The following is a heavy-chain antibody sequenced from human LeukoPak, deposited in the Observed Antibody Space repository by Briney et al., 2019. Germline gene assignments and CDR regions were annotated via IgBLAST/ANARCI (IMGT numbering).Heavy chain of an antibody. D-gene: IGHD1-26*01. CDR2: INPTGDST. CDR1: GYTFTSYY. J-gene: IGHJ5*02. CDR3: ARDNSVGDNAWWFDP. Sequence: ASVKVSCKASGYTFTSYYMHGVRQAPGQGREWRGLINPTGDSTGYAQKFQSRVTMTRDMSTSTDYMELSNLRSENTAIYYCARDNSVGDNAWWFDPWGQGTLVTVSS. V-gene: IGHV1-46*01.